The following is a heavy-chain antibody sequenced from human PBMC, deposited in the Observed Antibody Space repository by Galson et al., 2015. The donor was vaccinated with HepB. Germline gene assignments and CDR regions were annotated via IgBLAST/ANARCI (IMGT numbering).Heavy chain of an antibody. CDR1: GYSYVTYA. D-gene: IGHD3-10*01. V-gene: IGHV1-3*04. CDR3: ASNPMHFGEYSLGSLDD. CDR2: INNGNGNT. Sequence: SVKVSCKASGYSYVTYAVHWVRLAPGQRLEWLGWINNGNGNTQYSQRFQDRVTISTDTYARVAYMELSGLTSEDTAIYYCASNPMHFGEYSLGSLDDWGQGTLVTVSS. J-gene: IGHJ4*02.